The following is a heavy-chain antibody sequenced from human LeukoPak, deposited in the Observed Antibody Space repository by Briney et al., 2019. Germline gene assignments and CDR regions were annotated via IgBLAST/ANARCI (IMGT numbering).Heavy chain of an antibody. D-gene: IGHD2-15*01. CDR1: GYTFTGYY. Sequence: ASVKVSCKASGYTFTGYYMHWVRQAPGQGLEWMGWMNPNSGNTGYAQKFQGRVTMTRNTSISTAYMELSSLRSEDTAVYYCARASPHYCSGGSCYFNYWGQGTLVTVSS. V-gene: IGHV1-8*02. CDR2: MNPNSGNT. J-gene: IGHJ4*02. CDR3: ARASPHYCSGGSCYFNY.